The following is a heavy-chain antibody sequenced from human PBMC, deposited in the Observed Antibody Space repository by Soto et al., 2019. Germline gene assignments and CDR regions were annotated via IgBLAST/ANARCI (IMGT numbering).Heavy chain of an antibody. CDR3: ATDSFDYGRGWALYEY. V-gene: IGHV3-48*01. CDR1: GLIFSRYS. D-gene: IGHD6-19*01. Sequence: GGSLSLSCAASGLIFSRYSMNWVRQAPGKGLEWVSYISSSSRTIYYADSVKGRFTISRDNAKNSLYLQMNSLRAEDTAVYYCATDSFDYGRGWALYEYWGLGTRVIVSS. CDR2: ISSSSRTI. J-gene: IGHJ4*02.